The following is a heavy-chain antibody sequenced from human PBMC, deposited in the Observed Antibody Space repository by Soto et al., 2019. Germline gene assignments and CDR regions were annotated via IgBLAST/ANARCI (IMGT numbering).Heavy chain of an antibody. J-gene: IGHJ3*02. D-gene: IGHD6-19*01. CDR1: GFTFSTYS. Sequence: EVQLLESGAGLVQPGGSLRLSCAASGFTFSTYSMTWVRQAPGKGLECVSTIRDSGHTTHYADSVRGRFAISRDNSKNTIFLQMNSLRAEDTAVYYCAKVTAQILSIGWYGGDDIWGQGTMVTVSS. V-gene: IGHV3-23*01. CDR2: IRDSGHTT. CDR3: AKVTAQILSIGWYGGDDI.